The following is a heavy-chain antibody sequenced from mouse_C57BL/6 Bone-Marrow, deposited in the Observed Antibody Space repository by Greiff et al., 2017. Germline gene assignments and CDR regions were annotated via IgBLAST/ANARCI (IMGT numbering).Heavy chain of an antibody. CDR2: FHPYNDDT. D-gene: IGHD1-1*01. CDR1: GYTFTTYP. CDR3: ARGGDYSWFAY. V-gene: IGHV1-47*01. J-gene: IGHJ3*01. Sequence: VQRVESGAELVKPGASVKMSCKASGYTFTTYPIEWMKQNHGKSLEWIGNFHPYNDDTKYNEKFKGKATLTVEKSSSSLYLELSRLTSDDSAVCYCARGGDYSWFAYWGQGTLVTVSA.